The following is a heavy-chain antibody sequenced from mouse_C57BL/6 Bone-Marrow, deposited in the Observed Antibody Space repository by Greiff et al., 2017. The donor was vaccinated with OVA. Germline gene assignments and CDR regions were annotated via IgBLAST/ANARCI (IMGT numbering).Heavy chain of an antibody. J-gene: IGHJ4*01. CDR1: GFNIKDDY. Sequence: VQLQQSGAELVRPGASVKLSCTASGFNIKDDYMHWVKQRPEQGLEWIGWIDPENGDTEYASKFQGKATITADTATNTAYLQLSSLTSEDTAVYDCTPILGAVDYWGQGTSVTVSS. V-gene: IGHV14-4*01. CDR3: TPILGAVDY. D-gene: IGHD1-3*01. CDR2: IDPENGDT.